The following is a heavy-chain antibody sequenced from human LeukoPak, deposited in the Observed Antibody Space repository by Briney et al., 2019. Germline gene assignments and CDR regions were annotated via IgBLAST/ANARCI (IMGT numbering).Heavy chain of an antibody. D-gene: IGHD2-2*01. CDR2: ISSSSSYI. V-gene: IGHV3-21*01. J-gene: IGHJ6*04. CDR1: GFTFSSYS. CDR3: ARLGYCSSTSCLNV. Sequence: GGSLRLSCAASGFTFSSYSMNWVRQAPGKGLEWVSSISSSSSYIYYADSVKGRFTISRDNAKNSLYLQMNSLRAEDTAVYHCARLGYCSSTSCLNVWGKGTTVTVSS.